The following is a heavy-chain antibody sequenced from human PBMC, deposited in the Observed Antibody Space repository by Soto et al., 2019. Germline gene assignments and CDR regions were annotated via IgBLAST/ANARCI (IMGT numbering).Heavy chain of an antibody. D-gene: IGHD3-10*01. CDR3: AREGTIRVRGYYYYYMDV. V-gene: IGHV4-59*01. CDR2: IYYSGST. CDR1: GGSISSYY. J-gene: IGHJ6*03. Sequence: PSETLSLTCTVSGGSISSYYWSWIRQPPGKGLEWIGYIYYSGSTNYNPSLKSRVTISVDTSKNQFSLKLSSVTTADTAVYYCAREGTIRVRGYYYYYMDVWGKRTTVTVSS.